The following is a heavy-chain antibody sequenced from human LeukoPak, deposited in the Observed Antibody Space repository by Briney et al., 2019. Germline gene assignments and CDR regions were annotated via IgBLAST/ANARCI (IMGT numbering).Heavy chain of an antibody. J-gene: IGHJ6*03. CDR3: AKAKGYSSSWYRPNYYYYMDV. Sequence: GGSLRLSCAASGFTVSSNYMSWVRQAPGKGLEWVSVIYSGGSTYYADSVKGRFTISRDNSKSTLYLQMNSLRAEDTAVYYCAKAKGYSSSWYRPNYYYYMDVWGKGTTVTVSS. D-gene: IGHD6-13*01. CDR2: IYSGGST. V-gene: IGHV3-66*01. CDR1: GFTVSSNY.